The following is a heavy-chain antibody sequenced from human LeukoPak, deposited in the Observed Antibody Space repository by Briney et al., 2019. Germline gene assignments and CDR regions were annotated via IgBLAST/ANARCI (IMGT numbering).Heavy chain of an antibody. D-gene: IGHD6-6*01. CDR3: AREPTYNSSSYYYYGMDV. J-gene: IGHJ6*02. Sequence: GGSLRLSCAASGFTFSSYWMHWVRQAPGKGLVWVSRINSDGSSTSYADSVKGRFTISRDNAKNTLYLQMNSLRAEDTAVYYCAREPTYNSSSYYYYGMDVWGQGTTVTVSS. V-gene: IGHV3-74*01. CDR1: GFTFSSYW. CDR2: INSDGSST.